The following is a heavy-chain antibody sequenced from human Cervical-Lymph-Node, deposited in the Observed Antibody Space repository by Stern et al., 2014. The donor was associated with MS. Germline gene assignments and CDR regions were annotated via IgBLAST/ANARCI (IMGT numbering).Heavy chain of an antibody. Sequence: VQLVQSGAEVKKPGASVKVSCKASGYTFTSYGISWVRQAPGQGLEWMGWIRAYNGNTNYAQKLQGRVTMTTDTSTSTAYMELRSLRSDDTAVYYCAREYSSGWYDYYYGMDVWGQGTTVTVSS. CDR2: IRAYNGNT. D-gene: IGHD6-19*01. J-gene: IGHJ6*02. V-gene: IGHV1-18*04. CDR1: GYTFTSYG. CDR3: AREYSSGWYDYYYGMDV.